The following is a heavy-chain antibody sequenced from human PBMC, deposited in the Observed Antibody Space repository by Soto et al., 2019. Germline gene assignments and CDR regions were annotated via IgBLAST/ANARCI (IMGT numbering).Heavy chain of an antibody. CDR3: ARRASR. Sequence: EVQLVESGGGLIQHGGSLRLSCAASGFTFSSSEMYWVRQAPGKGLEWVSYIHPSGQPIFYADSVKGRFTISRDNAKNSLYLQMRSLRAEDSAVYYCARRASRWGQGTMVTVSS. J-gene: IGHJ3*01. V-gene: IGHV3-48*03. CDR1: GFTFSSSE. CDR2: IHPSGQPI. D-gene: IGHD1-26*01.